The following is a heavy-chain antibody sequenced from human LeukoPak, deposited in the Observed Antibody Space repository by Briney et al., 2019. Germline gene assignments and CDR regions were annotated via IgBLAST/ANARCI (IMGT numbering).Heavy chain of an antibody. V-gene: IGHV3-7*01. CDR3: ARDGDVQFDY. CDR2: IKQDGSEK. D-gene: IGHD4-17*01. Sequence: GGSLRLSCAASGFTFSSYAMHWVRQAPGKGLEWVANIKQDGSEKYYVDSVKGRFTISRDNAKNSLYLQMNSLRAEDTAVYYCARDGDVQFDYWGQGTLVTVSS. J-gene: IGHJ4*02. CDR1: GFTFSSYA.